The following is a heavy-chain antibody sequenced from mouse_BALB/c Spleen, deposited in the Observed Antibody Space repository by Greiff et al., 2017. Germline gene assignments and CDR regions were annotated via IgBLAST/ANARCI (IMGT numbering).Heavy chain of an antibody. CDR3: AGDGYYGDYAMDY. V-gene: IGHV3-2*02. Sequence: EVKLMESGPGLVKPSQSLSLTCTVTGYSITSDYAWNWIRQFPGNKLEWMGYISYSGSTSYNPSLKSRISITRDTSKNQFFLQLNSVTTEDTATYYCAGDGYYGDYAMDYWGQGTSVTVSS. J-gene: IGHJ4*01. CDR1: GYSITSDYA. CDR2: ISYSGST. D-gene: IGHD2-3*01.